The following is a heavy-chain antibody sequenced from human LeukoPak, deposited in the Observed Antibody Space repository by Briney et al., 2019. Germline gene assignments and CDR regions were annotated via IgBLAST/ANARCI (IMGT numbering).Heavy chain of an antibody. CDR3: ARRGSARGLKNYYYGSGSYYNVVGRFDP. J-gene: IGHJ5*02. Sequence: PRESLKISCKGSGYSFTSYWIGWVRQMPGKGLEWMGIIYPGDSDTRYNPSFQGQATISADKSISTAYLQWSSLKASDTSMYYCARRGSARGLKNYYYGSGSYYNVVGRFDPWGQGTLVTVSS. CDR1: GYSFTSYW. CDR2: IYPGDSDT. V-gene: IGHV5-51*03. D-gene: IGHD3-10*01.